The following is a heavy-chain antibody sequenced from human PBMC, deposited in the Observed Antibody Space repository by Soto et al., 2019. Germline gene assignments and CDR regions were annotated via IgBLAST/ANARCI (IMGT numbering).Heavy chain of an antibody. Sequence: ASVKVSCKASGYTFTSYGISWVRQAPGQGLEWMGWISAYNGNTNYAQKLQGWVTMTRDTSISTAYMELSRLRSDDTAVYYCARLRYFDWPLDYWGQGTLVTVSS. CDR2: ISAYNGNT. CDR3: ARLRYFDWPLDY. V-gene: IGHV1-18*01. J-gene: IGHJ4*02. D-gene: IGHD3-9*01. CDR1: GYTFTSYG.